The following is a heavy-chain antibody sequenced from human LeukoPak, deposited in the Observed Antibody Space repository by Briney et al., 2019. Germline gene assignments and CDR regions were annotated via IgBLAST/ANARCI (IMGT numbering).Heavy chain of an antibody. Sequence: GGSLRLSCAASGFTFSSYAMSWVRQAPGKGLELVSAISGSGGSTYYADSVKGRFTISRDNSKNTLYLQMNSLRAEDTAVYYCAKDGASYYYYYMDVWGKGTTVTVSS. J-gene: IGHJ6*03. V-gene: IGHV3-23*01. CDR3: AKDGASYYYYYMDV. CDR2: ISGSGGST. CDR1: GFTFSSYA. D-gene: IGHD3-16*01.